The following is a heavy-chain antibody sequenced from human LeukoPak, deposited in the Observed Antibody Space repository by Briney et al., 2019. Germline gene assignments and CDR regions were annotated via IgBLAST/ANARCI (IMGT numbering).Heavy chain of an antibody. CDR1: GGSISSSSYY. CDR2: IYYSGST. J-gene: IGHJ4*02. CDR3: ASGYSYGLFDY. V-gene: IGHV4-39*07. D-gene: IGHD5-18*01. Sequence: NPSETLSLTCTVSGGSISSSSYYWGWIRQPPGKGLEWIGSIYYSGSTYYNPSLKSRVTISVDTSKNQFSLKLSSVTAADTAVYYCASGYSYGLFDYWGQGTLVSVSS.